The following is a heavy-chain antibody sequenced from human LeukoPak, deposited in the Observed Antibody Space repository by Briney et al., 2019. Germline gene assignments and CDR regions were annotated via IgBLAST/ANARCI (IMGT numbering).Heavy chain of an antibody. D-gene: IGHD6-19*01. CDR2: FYNSGNT. CDR1: GGSLSSYY. V-gene: IGHV4-59*01. J-gene: IGHJ4*02. Sequence: SETLSLTCSVSGGSLSSYYWSWIRQPPGKGLEWVGFFYNSGNTKYNPSLTSRATISADTSKNQFSLKVSSVTAADTAVYYCARVLADTIAWCHFDFWGQGTLVTVSS. CDR3: ARVLADTIAWCHFDF.